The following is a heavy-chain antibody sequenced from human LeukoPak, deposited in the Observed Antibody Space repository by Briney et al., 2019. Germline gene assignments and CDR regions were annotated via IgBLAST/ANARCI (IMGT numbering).Heavy chain of an antibody. CDR1: GYKFTDDY. CDR3: APTTEAYTSWWKV. D-gene: IGHD3-16*01. V-gene: IGHV1-2*02. Sequence: ASVKVSCKASGYKFTDDYMHWVRQAPGQGLEFMGWINPDSGFTNYAQKFKGRVTMTRDTSISTAYLEVRSLTSDDTAVYYCAPTTEAYTSWWKVWGQGTLVTVS. J-gene: IGHJ4*02. CDR2: INPDSGFT.